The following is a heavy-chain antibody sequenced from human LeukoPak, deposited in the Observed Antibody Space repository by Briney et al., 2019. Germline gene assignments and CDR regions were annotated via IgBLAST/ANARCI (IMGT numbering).Heavy chain of an antibody. CDR3: VIGEQQLSNDY. Sequence: GGTLRLSCAASGVTFSSYWMSWVRQAPGKGLEWVDNINNDGSDKYYADSVRRRFTISRDNAKNSLYLQMNRLRAEDTAVYYYVIGEQQLSNDYSGQGTLVTASS. CDR1: GVTFSSYW. CDR2: INNDGSDK. J-gene: IGHJ4*02. V-gene: IGHV3-7*03. D-gene: IGHD1-1*01.